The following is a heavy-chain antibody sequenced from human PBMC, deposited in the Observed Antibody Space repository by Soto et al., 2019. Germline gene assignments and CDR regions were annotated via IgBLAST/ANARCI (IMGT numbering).Heavy chain of an antibody. CDR2: IYSGGST. V-gene: IGHV3-53*01. CDR1: GFTVRINY. Sequence: GSLQLACTASGFTVRINYMSWVRQAPGKGLEWVSVIYSGGSTYYADSVKGRFTISRDNSKNTLYLQMNSLRAEDTAVYYCARSIAPAGFPSGNWFDPWGQGTLVTVSS. CDR3: ARSIAPAGFPSGNWFDP. J-gene: IGHJ5*02. D-gene: IGHD6-13*01.